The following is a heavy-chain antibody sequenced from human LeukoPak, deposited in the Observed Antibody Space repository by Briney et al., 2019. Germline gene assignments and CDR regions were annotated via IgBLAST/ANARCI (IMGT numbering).Heavy chain of an antibody. CDR3: ARDPGIVVVMLGFDY. CDR1: GFTFSSYA. V-gene: IGHV3-30-3*01. Sequence: SGGSLRLSCAASGFTFSSYAMHWVRQAPGKGLEWVAVISYDGSNKYYADSVKGRFTISRDNSKNTLYLQMNSLRAEDTAVYYCARDPGIVVVMLGFDYWGQGTLVTVSS. D-gene: IGHD3-22*01. J-gene: IGHJ4*02. CDR2: ISYDGSNK.